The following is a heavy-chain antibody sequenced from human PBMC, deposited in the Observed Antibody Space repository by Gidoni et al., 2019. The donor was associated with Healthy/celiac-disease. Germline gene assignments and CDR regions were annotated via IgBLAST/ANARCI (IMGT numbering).Heavy chain of an antibody. J-gene: IGHJ3*02. CDR3: ARGGDYGGTRGYDAFDI. CDR1: GFTFSSYS. Sequence: EVQLVESGGGLVQPGGSLRLSCAASGFTFSSYSMNWVRQAPGKGLEWVSYISSSSSTIYYADSVKGRFTISRDNAKNSLYLQMNSLRAEDTAVYYCARGGDYGGTRGYDAFDIWGQGTMVTVSS. D-gene: IGHD4-17*01. V-gene: IGHV3-48*01. CDR2: ISSSSSTI.